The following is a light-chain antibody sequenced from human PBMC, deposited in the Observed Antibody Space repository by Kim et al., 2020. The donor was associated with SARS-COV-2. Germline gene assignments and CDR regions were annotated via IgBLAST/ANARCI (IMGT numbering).Light chain of an antibody. Sequence: DIQLTQSPSSLSASVGDRVTITCQASHDITNYVNWYQQKSEKAPKLLISGASNLETGVPSRFGGSGSGRDFTFIISSLQPDYIATYYCQQYDDLPFTFGPGTKVDIK. CDR2: GAS. J-gene: IGKJ3*01. CDR1: HDITNY. CDR3: QQYDDLPFT. V-gene: IGKV1-33*01.